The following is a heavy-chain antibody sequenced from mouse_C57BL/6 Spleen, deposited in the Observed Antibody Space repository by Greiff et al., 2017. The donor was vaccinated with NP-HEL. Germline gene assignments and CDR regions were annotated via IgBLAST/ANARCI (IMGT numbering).Heavy chain of an antibody. Sequence: VKLQESGAELARPGASVKLSCKASGYTFTSYGISWVKQRTGQGLEWIGEIYPRSGNTYYNEKFKGKATLTADKSSSTAYMELRSLTSEDSAVYFCAREGVYYYGSSYDYYAMDYWGQGTSVTVSS. CDR2: IYPRSGNT. V-gene: IGHV1-81*01. CDR1: GYTFTSYG. J-gene: IGHJ4*01. D-gene: IGHD1-1*01. CDR3: AREGVYYYGSSYDYYAMDY.